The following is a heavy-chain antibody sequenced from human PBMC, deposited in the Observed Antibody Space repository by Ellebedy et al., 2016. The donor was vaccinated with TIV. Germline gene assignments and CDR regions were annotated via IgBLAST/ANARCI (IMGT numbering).Heavy chain of an antibody. CDR1: GDSVSSNSAA. J-gene: IGHJ4*02. V-gene: IGHV6-1*01. D-gene: IGHD5-18*01. CDR2: TYYRSKWYN. CDR3: ARVSDTAMYYFDY. Sequence: SETLSLTCAISGDSVSSNSAAWNWIRQSPSRGLEWLGRTYYRSKWYNDYAVSVKSRITINPDTSKNQFSLKLSSVTAADTAVYYCARVSDTAMYYFDYWGQGTLVTVSS.